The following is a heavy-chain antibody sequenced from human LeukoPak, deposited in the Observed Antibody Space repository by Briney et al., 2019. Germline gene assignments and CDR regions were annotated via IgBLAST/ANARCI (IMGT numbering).Heavy chain of an antibody. D-gene: IGHD3-16*02. CDR1: GFTFTTHS. CDR3: ATFVGTVSGSYTVPGGLLV. V-gene: IGHV3-7*01. CDR2: INPDGSES. J-gene: IGHJ6*04. Sequence: PGGSLRLSCAASGFTFTTHSMHWVRQAPGKGLEWVANINPDGSESFYLDSVRGRFTISRDNAKKSLYLQMNSLRAEDTAVYYCATFVGTVSGSYTVPGGLLVWGKGTTVSVSS.